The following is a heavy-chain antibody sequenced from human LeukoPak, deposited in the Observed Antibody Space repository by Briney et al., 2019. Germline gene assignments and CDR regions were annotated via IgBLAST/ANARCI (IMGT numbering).Heavy chain of an antibody. D-gene: IGHD2-15*01. CDR1: GGSISSYY. V-gene: IGHV4-59*01. J-gene: IGHJ4*02. Sequence: PSETLSLTCTVSGGSISSYYWNWIRQPPGKGLEWIGYIFYSGRTNYNPSLKSRVTISVDTSKNWFSLRLTSVTAADTAVYYCARVAAKTVDYWGQGTLVTVSS. CDR2: IFYSGRT. CDR3: ARVAAKTVDY.